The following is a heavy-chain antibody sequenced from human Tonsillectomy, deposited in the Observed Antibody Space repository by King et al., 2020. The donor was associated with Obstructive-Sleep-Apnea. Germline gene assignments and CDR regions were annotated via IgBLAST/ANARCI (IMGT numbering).Heavy chain of an antibody. Sequence: LQLQESGPGLVKPSETLSLTCTVSRGSIRGSSYYWGWIRQPPGKGLEWIGSIYDDGTTYYSPSLKNRITMSVDKSRNQFSLKLHSLTAADTAVYYCAPEVGRTGARFFDPWGQGTRVTVSS. V-gene: IGHV4-39*01. CDR2: IYDDGTT. CDR1: RGSIRGSSYY. D-gene: IGHD1-26*01. J-gene: IGHJ5*02. CDR3: APEVGRTGARFFDP.